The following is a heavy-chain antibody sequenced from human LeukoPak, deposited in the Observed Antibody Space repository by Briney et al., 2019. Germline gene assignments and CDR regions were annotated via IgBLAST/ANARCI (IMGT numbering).Heavy chain of an antibody. V-gene: IGHV3-30*03. CDR1: GFTFSSYG. J-gene: IGHJ5*02. D-gene: IGHD6-13*01. Sequence: GRSLRLSCAASGFTFSSYGMHWVRQAPGKGLEWVAVVSYDGGNKDYADSVKGRFTISRDNSKNTLYLQMNSLRAEDTAVYYCAGFIAAAGTFWFDPWGQGTLVTVSS. CDR3: AGFIAAAGTFWFDP. CDR2: VSYDGGNK.